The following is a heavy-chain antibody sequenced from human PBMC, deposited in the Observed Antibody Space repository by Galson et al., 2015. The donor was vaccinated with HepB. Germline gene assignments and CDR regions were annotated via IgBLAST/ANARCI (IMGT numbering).Heavy chain of an antibody. CDR3: AKDKGEYFSYGMDV. Sequence: SLRLSCAASGITFDDYTMHWVRRAPGKGLEWVSLITWDGDKTHYADSVKGRFTISGDNIKNSLYLQMNSLRTEDTALYYCAKDKGEYFSYGMDVWGQGTTVTVS. CDR1: GITFDDYT. V-gene: IGHV3-43*01. J-gene: IGHJ6*02. D-gene: IGHD3-16*01. CDR2: ITWDGDKT.